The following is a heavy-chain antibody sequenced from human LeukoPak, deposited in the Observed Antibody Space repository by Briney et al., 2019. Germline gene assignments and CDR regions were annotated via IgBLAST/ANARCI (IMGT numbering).Heavy chain of an antibody. CDR2: IYYSGST. J-gene: IGHJ4*02. V-gene: IGHV4-59*08. CDR1: GRSISSYY. Sequence: SETLSLTCTVSGRSISSYYWSWISQPPGKGLEWIGYIYYSGSTNYNPSLKSRVTISVDTSKNQFSLKLSSVTAADTAVYYCARRGRYSGYDLDYWGQGTLVTVSS. CDR3: ARRGRYSGYDLDY. D-gene: IGHD5-12*01.